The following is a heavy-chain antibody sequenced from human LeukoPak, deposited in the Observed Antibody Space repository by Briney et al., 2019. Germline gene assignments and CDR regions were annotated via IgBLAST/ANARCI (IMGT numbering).Heavy chain of an antibody. V-gene: IGHV1-24*01. J-gene: IGHJ3*02. CDR2: FDPEDGET. Sequence: ASVKVSCKVSGYTLTELSMHWVRQAPGKGLEWMGGFDPEDGETIYAQKFQGRVTMTEDTSTDTAYMELSSLRSEDTAVYYCAAMAAAGLNDAFDIWGQGTMVTVSS. CDR3: AAMAAAGLNDAFDI. CDR1: GYTLTELS. D-gene: IGHD6-13*01.